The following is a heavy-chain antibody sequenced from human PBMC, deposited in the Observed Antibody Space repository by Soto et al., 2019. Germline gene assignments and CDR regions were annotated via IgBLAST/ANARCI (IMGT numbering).Heavy chain of an antibody. J-gene: IGHJ4*02. Sequence: EVQLVESGGGLFQPGGSLRLSCAASGFTFSTYAIQWVRQAPGKGLEFVSSISSNGGTTNYAYSVKGRFTISRDNSRDTLYLQMGSLRPEDMAVYYCARDGRAMNDYWGQGTLVTVSS. D-gene: IGHD5-18*01. CDR1: GFTFSTYA. CDR3: ARDGRAMNDY. CDR2: ISSNGGTT. V-gene: IGHV3-64*01.